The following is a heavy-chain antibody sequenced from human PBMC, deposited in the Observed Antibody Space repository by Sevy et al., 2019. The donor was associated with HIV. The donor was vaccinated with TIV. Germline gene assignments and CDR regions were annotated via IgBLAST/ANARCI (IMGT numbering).Heavy chain of an antibody. D-gene: IGHD3-22*01. V-gene: IGHV3-48*02. CDR2: ISSSSTI. CDR3: ASEDYYDSRETRAEYFQH. CDR1: GFTFSSYS. Sequence: GGSLRLSCAASGFTFSSYSMNWVHQAPGKGLEWVSYISSSSTIYYADSVKGRFTISRDNAKNSLYLQMNSLRDEDTAVYYCASEDYYDSRETRAEYFQHWGQDTLVTVSS. J-gene: IGHJ1*01.